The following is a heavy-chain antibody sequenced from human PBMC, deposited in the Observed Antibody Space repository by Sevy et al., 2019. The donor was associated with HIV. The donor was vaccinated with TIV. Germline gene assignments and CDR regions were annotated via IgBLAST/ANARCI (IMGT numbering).Heavy chain of an antibody. CDR1: GGSISSYY. CDR3: ARDSVTTFTRYYYYGMDV. J-gene: IGHJ6*02. V-gene: IGHV4-4*07. Sequence: SETLSLTCTVSGGSISSYYWSWIRQPPGKGLEWIGRIYTSGSTNYNPSLKSRVTMSVDTSKNQFSLKLSSVTAADTAVYYCARDSVTTFTRYYYYGMDVWGQGTTVTVSS. D-gene: IGHD4-17*01. CDR2: IYTSGST.